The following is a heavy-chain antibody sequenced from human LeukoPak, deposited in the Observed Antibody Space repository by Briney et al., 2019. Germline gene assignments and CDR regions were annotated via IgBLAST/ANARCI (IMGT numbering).Heavy chain of an antibody. Sequence: ASVKVSCKASGYTFTGYFLHWVRQAPGQGPQWMGWISPNSADTDYAQKFQDRVSMTRDTSISTDHMELGRLRSDDTAVYYCARLKGSGSYTNFDFWGQGTLVTVS. V-gene: IGHV1-2*02. CDR2: ISPNSADT. J-gene: IGHJ4*02. CDR1: GYTFTGYF. D-gene: IGHD1-26*01. CDR3: ARLKGSGSYTNFDF.